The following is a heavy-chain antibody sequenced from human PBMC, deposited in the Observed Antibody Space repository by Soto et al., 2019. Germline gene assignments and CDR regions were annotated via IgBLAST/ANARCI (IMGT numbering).Heavy chain of an antibody. Sequence: QITLKESGPTLVKPTQTLTLTCTFSGFSLSTSGVGVGLIRQTPGKALECLGLIYWDDDERYKPSLWNRLAITKDTSKNQVVLTVTNMDPVDTATYYCARRRSGGSFDYWGQGTLVTVSS. CDR2: IYWDDDE. J-gene: IGHJ4*02. CDR3: ARRRSGGSFDY. D-gene: IGHD3-16*01. CDR1: GFSLSTSGVG. V-gene: IGHV2-5*02.